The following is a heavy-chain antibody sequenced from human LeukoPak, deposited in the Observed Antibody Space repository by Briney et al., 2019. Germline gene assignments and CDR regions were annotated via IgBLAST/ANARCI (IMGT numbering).Heavy chain of an antibody. D-gene: IGHD6-6*01. Sequence: GGSLRLPCAASGFIFSTYWMNWVRQAPGKGLEWVAVISYDGSNKYYADSVKGRFTISRDNSKNTLYLQMNSLRAEDTAVYYCAREREYSGEGYYYGMDVWGQGTTVTVSS. J-gene: IGHJ6*02. CDR3: AREREYSGEGYYYGMDV. CDR1: GFIFSTYW. V-gene: IGHV3-30-3*01. CDR2: ISYDGSNK.